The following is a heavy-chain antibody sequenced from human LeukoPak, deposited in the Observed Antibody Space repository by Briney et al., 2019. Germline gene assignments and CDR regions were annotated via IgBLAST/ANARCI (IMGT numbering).Heavy chain of an antibody. CDR3: ARVWDFAFDI. V-gene: IGHV4-59*01. J-gene: IGHJ3*02. CDR1: GGSISSYY. CDR2: IYYSGST. Sequence: SETLSLTCTVSGGSISSYYWSWIRQPPGKGLEWIGYIYYSGSTNYNPSLKSRVTISVDTSKNQFSLKLSSVTAADTAVYCCARVWDFAFDIWGQGTMVTVSS. D-gene: IGHD1-26*01.